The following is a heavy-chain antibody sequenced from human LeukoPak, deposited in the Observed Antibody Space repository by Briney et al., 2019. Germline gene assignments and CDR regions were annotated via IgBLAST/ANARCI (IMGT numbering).Heavy chain of an antibody. Sequence: SETLSLTCTVSGYSISGGYYWGWIRQPPGKGLEWIGSVYHSGSTYDNPSLKSRVTISVDTSKNQFSLKLSSVTAADTAVYYCARHPTLTYYYDSSGPLSGYYYYMDVWGKGTTVTVSS. J-gene: IGHJ6*03. D-gene: IGHD3-22*01. CDR3: ARHPTLTYYYDSSGPLSGYYYYMDV. CDR2: VYHSGST. V-gene: IGHV4-38-2*02. CDR1: GYSISGGYY.